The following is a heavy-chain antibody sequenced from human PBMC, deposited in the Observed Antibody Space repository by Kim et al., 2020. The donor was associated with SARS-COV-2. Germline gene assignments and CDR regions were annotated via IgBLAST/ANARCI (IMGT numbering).Heavy chain of an antibody. J-gene: IGHJ6*02. Sequence: SQTLSLTCAISGDSVSSNSAAWNWIRQSPSRGLEWLGRTYYRSKWYNDYAVSVKSRITINPDTSKNQFSLQLNSVTPEDTAVYYCARGHVDIVATIDIPGLYYYYGMDVWGQGTPVTVSS. CDR3: ARGHVDIVATIDIPGLYYYYGMDV. V-gene: IGHV6-1*01. D-gene: IGHD5-12*01. CDR2: TYYRSKWYN. CDR1: GDSVSSNSAA.